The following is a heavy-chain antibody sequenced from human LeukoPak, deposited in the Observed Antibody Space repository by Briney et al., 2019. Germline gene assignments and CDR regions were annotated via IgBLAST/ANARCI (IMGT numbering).Heavy chain of an antibody. Sequence: GGSLGLSCAASGFTISTDSMNWVRQAPGKGLEWVSYISSSSRTIYYADSVKGRFTISRDNVKNSLYLQMNSLRVEDTAVYYCARVGAGYSSDWYPRDAFDIWGQGTVVTVSS. J-gene: IGHJ3*02. CDR3: ARVGAGYSSDWYPRDAFDI. CDR2: ISSSSRTI. V-gene: IGHV3-48*01. CDR1: GFTISTDS. D-gene: IGHD6-19*01.